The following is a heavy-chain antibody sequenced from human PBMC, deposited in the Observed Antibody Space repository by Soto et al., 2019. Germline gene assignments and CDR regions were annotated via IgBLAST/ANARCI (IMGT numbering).Heavy chain of an antibody. CDR1: GFTFSDYN. V-gene: IGHV3-11*01. CDR2: ISSSGSTI. D-gene: IGHD3-10*01. J-gene: IGHJ4*01. Sequence: GGSLRLSCAASGFTFSDYNMSWIRQAPGKGLEWVSYISSSGSTIYYADSVRGRFTISRDNAKNSLYLQMNSLRAEDTAVYYCARDFYGSGSYSDYWGQGTLVTFSS. CDR3: ARDFYGSGSYSDY.